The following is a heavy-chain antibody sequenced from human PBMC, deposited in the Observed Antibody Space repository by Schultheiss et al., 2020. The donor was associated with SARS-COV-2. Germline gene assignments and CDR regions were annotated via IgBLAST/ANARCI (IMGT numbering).Heavy chain of an antibody. CDR3: ARGSRVNSSSFDY. D-gene: IGHD6-6*01. CDR2: IYYSGST. V-gene: IGHV4-59*01. CDR1: GFTFSSYA. Sequence: GSLRLSCAASGFTFSSYAMSWVRQPPGKGLEWIGYIYYSGSTNYNPSLKSRVTISVDTSKNQFSLKLSSVTAADTAVYYCARGSRVNSSSFDYWGQGTLVTVSS. J-gene: IGHJ4*02.